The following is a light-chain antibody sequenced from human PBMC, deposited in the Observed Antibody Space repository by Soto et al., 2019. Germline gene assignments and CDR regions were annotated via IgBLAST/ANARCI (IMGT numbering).Light chain of an antibody. J-gene: IGLJ3*02. CDR3: QSYDSGIQV. CDR1: SGSIAVNY. CDR2: EDN. Sequence: NFILTQPHSVSESPGKTVTLSCTRSSGSIAVNYVQWYQRRPGSAPTTIIYEDNQRPSGVPDRFSGSIDRSSNSASLTISGLKPEDEADYYCQSYDSGIQVFGGGTQLTVL. V-gene: IGLV6-57*04.